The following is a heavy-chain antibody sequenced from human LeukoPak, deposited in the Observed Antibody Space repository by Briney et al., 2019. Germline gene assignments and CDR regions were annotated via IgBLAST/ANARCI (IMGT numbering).Heavy chain of an antibody. CDR2: IIPILGIA. CDR3: ARGAVAGGYGMDV. CDR1: GGTFSSYA. D-gene: IGHD6-19*01. V-gene: IGHV1-69*04. J-gene: IGHJ6*02. Sequence: APVKVSCKASGGTFSSYAISWVRQAPGQGLEWMGRIIPILGIANYAQKFQGRVTITADKSTSTAYMELSSLRSEDTAVYYCARGAVAGGYGMDVWGQGTTVTVSS.